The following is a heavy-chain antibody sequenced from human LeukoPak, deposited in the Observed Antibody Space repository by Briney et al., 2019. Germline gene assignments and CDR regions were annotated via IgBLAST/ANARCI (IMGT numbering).Heavy chain of an antibody. CDR1: GFTFSSYG. CDR3: AKVPGYSSGWYYFDY. D-gene: IGHD6-19*01. J-gene: IGHJ4*02. CDR2: ISYDGSNK. Sequence: PGGSLRLSCAASGFTFSSYGMHWVRQAPGKGLEWVAVISYDGSNKYYADSVKGRFTISRDNSKNTLYLQMNSLRAEDTAVYYCAKVPGYSSGWYYFDYWGQGTLVTVSS. V-gene: IGHV3-30*18.